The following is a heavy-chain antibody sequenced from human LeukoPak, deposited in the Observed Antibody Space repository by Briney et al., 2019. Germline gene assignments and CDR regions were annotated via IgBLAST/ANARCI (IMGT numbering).Heavy chain of an antibody. V-gene: IGHV4-34*01. CDR3: AVGITILGVAASFDS. D-gene: IGHD3-3*01. Sequence: SETLSLTCAVYGASYNAYYWSWIRQPPGKGLERIGDIDHRGTATYNPSLKSRLTISADASKNQFSLKLNSVTDADTAVYYCAVGITILGVAASFDSWGQGNLVIVSS. CDR1: GASYNAYY. CDR2: IDHRGTA. J-gene: IGHJ4*02.